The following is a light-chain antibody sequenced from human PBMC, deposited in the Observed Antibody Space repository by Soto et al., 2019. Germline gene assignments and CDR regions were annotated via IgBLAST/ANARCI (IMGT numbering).Light chain of an antibody. CDR3: QTWGTGFWV. CDR1: SGHSSYA. V-gene: IGLV4-69*01. Sequence: QLVLTQSPSASASLGASVKLTCTLSSGHSSYAIAWHQQLPEKGPRYLMKLNSDGSHSKGDGIPDRFSGSSSGAERYLTISSLQSVDEADYYCQTWGTGFWVFGGGTKLTVL. CDR2: LNSDGSH. J-gene: IGLJ3*02.